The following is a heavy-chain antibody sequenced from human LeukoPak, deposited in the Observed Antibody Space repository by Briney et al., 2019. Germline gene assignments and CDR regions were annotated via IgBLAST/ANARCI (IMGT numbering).Heavy chain of an antibody. CDR1: GGSFSGYY. J-gene: IGHJ4*02. Sequence: PSETLSLTCAVYGGSFSGYYWSWIRQPPGKGLEWIGEINHSGSTNYNPSLKSRVTISIDTSKNQFSLKLSSVTAADTALYYCARGYGRYFDYWGQGTLVTVSS. V-gene: IGHV4-34*01. D-gene: IGHD3-10*01. CDR2: INHSGST. CDR3: ARGYGRYFDY.